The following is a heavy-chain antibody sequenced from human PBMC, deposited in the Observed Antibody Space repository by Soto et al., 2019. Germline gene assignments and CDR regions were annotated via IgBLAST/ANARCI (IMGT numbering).Heavy chain of an antibody. CDR2: INHSGST. D-gene: IGHD5-18*01. CDR1: GGSFSGYY. CDR3: ARGPPLLYTANTHHYFDY. J-gene: IGHJ4*02. Sequence: SETLSLTCAVYGGSFSGYYWSWIRQPPGKGLEWIGEINHSGSTNYNPSLKSRVTISVDTSKNQFSLKLSSVTAADTAVYYCARGPPLLYTANTHHYFDYWGQGTLVTVSS. V-gene: IGHV4-34*01.